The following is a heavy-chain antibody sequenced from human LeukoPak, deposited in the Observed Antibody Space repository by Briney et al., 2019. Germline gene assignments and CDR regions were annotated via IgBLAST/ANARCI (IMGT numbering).Heavy chain of an antibody. Sequence: GESLKISCKGSGYGFTNYWIGWVPQMPGKGLEWMGIIYPGDSDTTYSPSFQGQVTMSADKSISTAYLQWSSLKASDTAMYYCARRVSSSGFDAFDVWGQGTMVTVSS. CDR2: IYPGDSDT. CDR3: ARRVSSSGFDAFDV. V-gene: IGHV5-51*01. J-gene: IGHJ3*01. CDR1: GYGFTNYW. D-gene: IGHD5-12*01.